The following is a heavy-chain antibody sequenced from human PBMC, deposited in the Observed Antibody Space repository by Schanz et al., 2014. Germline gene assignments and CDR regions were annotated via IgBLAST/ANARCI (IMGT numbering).Heavy chain of an antibody. CDR2: ISYDGRNK. D-gene: IGHD6-13*01. Sequence: QVQLVESGGGVVQPGRSLRLSCAASGFTFSDYYMSWIRQAPGKGLEWVAVISYDGRNKYYADSVKGRFTISRDNSKNTLYLQMNSLRAEDTAVYYCAREQIMAAAGLVDYWGHGTLVTVSS. J-gene: IGHJ4*01. CDR1: GFTFSDYY. V-gene: IGHV3-30-3*01. CDR3: AREQIMAAAGLVDY.